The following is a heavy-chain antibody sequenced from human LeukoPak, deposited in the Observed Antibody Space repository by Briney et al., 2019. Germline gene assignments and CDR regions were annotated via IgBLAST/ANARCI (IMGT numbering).Heavy chain of an antibody. J-gene: IGHJ4*02. D-gene: IGHD3-10*01. V-gene: IGHV4-59*12. CDR2: IYYSGST. CDR3: ARPAVRGVIGY. CDR1: GGSISSYY. Sequence: PSETLSLTCTVSGGSISSYYWSWIRQPPGKGLEWIGYIYYSGSTNYNPSLKSRVTISVDTSKNQFSLKLSSVTAADTAVYYCARPAVRGVIGYWGQGTLVTVSS.